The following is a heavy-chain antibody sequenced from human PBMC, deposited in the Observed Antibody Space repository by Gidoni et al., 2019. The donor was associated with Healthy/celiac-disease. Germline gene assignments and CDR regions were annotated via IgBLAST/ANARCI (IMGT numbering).Heavy chain of an antibody. CDR1: GYTFTSYG. D-gene: IGHD4-17*01. CDR2: ISAYNGNT. CDR3: ARHKSPYGEAGGAFDY. V-gene: IGHV1-18*01. Sequence: QVQLVQSGAEVKKPGASVKVSCKASGYTFTSYGISWVRQAPGQGLEWMGWISAYNGNTNYAQKLQGRVTMTTDISTSTAYMELRSLRSDDTAVYYCARHKSPYGEAGGAFDYWGQGTLVTVSS. J-gene: IGHJ4*02.